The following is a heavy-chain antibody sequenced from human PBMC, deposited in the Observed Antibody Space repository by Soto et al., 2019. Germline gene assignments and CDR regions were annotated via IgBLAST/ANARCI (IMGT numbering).Heavy chain of an antibody. Sequence: QVQLVQSGAEVKKPGASVKVSCKTSGYTFYSYGISWLRQAPGQGLEWVGWVSGSSGNTNYARKFQGRVTMTNDTSTSTAYMELTSLSSDDTAVYYCAREPAATPGWFDPWGQGTLGTVSS. CDR2: VSGSSGNT. CDR1: GYTFYSYG. CDR3: AREPAATPGWFDP. J-gene: IGHJ5*02. D-gene: IGHD2-2*01. V-gene: IGHV1-18*01.